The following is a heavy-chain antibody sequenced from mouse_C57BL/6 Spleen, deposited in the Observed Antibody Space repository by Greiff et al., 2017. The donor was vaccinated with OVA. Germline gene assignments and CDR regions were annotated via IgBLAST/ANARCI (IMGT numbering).Heavy chain of an antibody. Sequence: QVQLQQSGPELVKPGASVKISCKASGYAFSSSWMNWVKQRPGKGLEWIGRIYPGDGDTNYNGKFKGKATLTADKSSSTAYMQLSSLTSEDSAVYFCARTTGDYYGSSYWYFDVWGTGTTVTVSS. V-gene: IGHV1-82*01. CDR1: GYAFSSSW. D-gene: IGHD1-1*01. J-gene: IGHJ1*03. CDR2: IYPGDGDT. CDR3: ARTTGDYYGSSYWYFDV.